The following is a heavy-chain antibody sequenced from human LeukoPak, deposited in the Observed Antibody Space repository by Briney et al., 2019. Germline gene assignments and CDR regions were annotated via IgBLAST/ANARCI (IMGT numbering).Heavy chain of an antibody. CDR3: ARDLYGAERGY. CDR1: GFTVSSNY. D-gene: IGHD4-17*01. Sequence: GGSLRLSCTASGFTVSSNYMSWVRQTPGKGLEWVSVIYSGGSTYYADSVKGRFTISRDNSKNTLYLQMNSLRAEDTAVYYCARDLYGAERGYWGQGTLVTVSS. CDR2: IYSGGST. J-gene: IGHJ4*02. V-gene: IGHV3-53*01.